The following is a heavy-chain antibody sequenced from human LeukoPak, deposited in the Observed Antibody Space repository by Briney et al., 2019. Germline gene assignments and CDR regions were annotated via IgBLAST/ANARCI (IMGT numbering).Heavy chain of an antibody. Sequence: PGGSLTLSCAASGFTFSSYSMNWVRQARGEGLEGVSSISSSSSYIYYADSVKGQFTISRDNANNSLYLQMNSLRADDTAVYYCARRPPLTIPRGITSAYAYDVWGQGTMLTVSS. V-gene: IGHV3-21*01. CDR1: GFTFSSYS. D-gene: IGHD3-10*01. J-gene: IGHJ3*01. CDR3: ARRPPLTIPRGITSAYAYDV. CDR2: ISSSSSYI.